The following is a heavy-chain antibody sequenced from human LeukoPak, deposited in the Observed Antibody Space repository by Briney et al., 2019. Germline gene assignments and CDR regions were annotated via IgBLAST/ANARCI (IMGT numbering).Heavy chain of an antibody. CDR3: ARGPYYCSGGNCYSIDIDY. J-gene: IGHJ4*02. CDR1: GGSFSGYY. V-gene: IGHV4-34*01. D-gene: IGHD2-15*01. CDR2: INHSGST. Sequence: PSETLSLTCAVYGGSFSGYYWSWIRQPPGKGLEWIGEINHSGSTNYNPSLKSRVTISVDTSENQFSLKLSSVTAADTAVYYCARGPYYCSGGNCYSIDIDYWGQGTLVTVSS.